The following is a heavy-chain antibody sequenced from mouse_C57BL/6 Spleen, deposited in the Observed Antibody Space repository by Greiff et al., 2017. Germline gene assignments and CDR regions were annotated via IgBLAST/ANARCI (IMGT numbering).Heavy chain of an antibody. CDR1: GFTFSSYA. Sequence: EVQVVESGEGLVKPGGSLKLSCAASGFTFSSYAMSWVRQTPEKRLEWVAYISSGGDYIYYADTVKGRFTISRDNARNTLYLQMSSLKSEDTAMYYCTRGITTVVATDAMDYWGQGTSVTVAS. CDR3: TRGITTVVATDAMDY. D-gene: IGHD1-1*01. CDR2: ISSGGDYI. J-gene: IGHJ4*01. V-gene: IGHV5-9-1*02.